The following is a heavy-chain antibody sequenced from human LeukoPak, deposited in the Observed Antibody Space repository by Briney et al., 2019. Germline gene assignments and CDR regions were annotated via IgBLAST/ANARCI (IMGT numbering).Heavy chain of an antibody. D-gene: IGHD6-6*01. V-gene: IGHV4-34*01. CDR1: GGSFSGYY. J-gene: IGHJ4*02. Sequence: SETLSLTCAVYGGSFSGYYWSWIRQPPGKGLEWIGEINHSGSTNYNPSLKSRVTISVDTSKNQFSLKLSFVTAADTAVYYCARGSVAARRFDYWGQGTLVTVSS. CDR2: INHSGST. CDR3: ARGSVAARRFDY.